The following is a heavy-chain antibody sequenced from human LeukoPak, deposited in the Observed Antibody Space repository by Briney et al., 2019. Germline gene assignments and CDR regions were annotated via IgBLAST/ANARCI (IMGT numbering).Heavy chain of an antibody. D-gene: IGHD3-22*01. CDR1: GFTFSSYA. V-gene: IGHV3-23*01. CDR3: AKVVVFTYYFDY. CDR2: ISGSGGST. J-gene: IGHJ4*02. Sequence: GGSLSLSCAASGFTFSSYAMSWVRQAPGKGLEWVSAISGSGGSTYYADSVKGRFTISRDNSKNTLYLQMNSLRAEDTAVYYCAKVVVFTYYFDYWGQGTLVTVSS.